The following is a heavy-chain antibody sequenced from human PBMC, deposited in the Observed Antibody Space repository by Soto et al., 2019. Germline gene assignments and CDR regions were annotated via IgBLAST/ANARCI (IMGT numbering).Heavy chain of an antibody. D-gene: IGHD3-9*01. CDR2: IYYSGTT. CDR3: ASRYFDWSQEY. V-gene: IGHV4-39*01. Sequence: QLQLQESGPGLVKPSETLSLTCIVSGGSISGSGYYWGYIRQPPGKGLEWIGSIYYSGTTYYNPSFQSRVTISVDTSKNQFSLKLSSVTAADTAVYYCASRYFDWSQEYWGQGTLVTVSS. J-gene: IGHJ4*02. CDR1: GGSISGSGYY.